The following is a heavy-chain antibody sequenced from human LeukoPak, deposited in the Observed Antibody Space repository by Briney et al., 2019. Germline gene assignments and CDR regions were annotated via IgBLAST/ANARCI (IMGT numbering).Heavy chain of an antibody. D-gene: IGHD2-8*01. V-gene: IGHV1-69*04. Sequence: ASVKVYCKASGGTFSSYAISWVRQAPGQGLEWMGRIIPILGIANYAQKFQGRVTITADKSTSTAYMELSSLRSEDTAVYYCARKWSSRDWFDPWGQGTRATVSS. CDR2: IIPILGIA. CDR3: ARKWSSRDWFDP. CDR1: GGTFSSYA. J-gene: IGHJ5*02.